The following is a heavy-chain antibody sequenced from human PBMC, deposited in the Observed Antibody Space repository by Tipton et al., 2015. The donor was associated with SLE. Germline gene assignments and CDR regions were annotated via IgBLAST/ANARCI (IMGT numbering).Heavy chain of an antibody. V-gene: IGHV4-38-2*02. Sequence: TLSLTCTVSGYSISRGFYWAWIRQAPGKGLEWIGSSLYRGATHYNPSLESRVSISFDTSRNEFSLRLTSVSAADTAVYYCARWAPRGDGYGGFDYWGQGTLVTVSS. CDR2: SLYRGAT. CDR1: GYSISRGFY. CDR3: ARWAPRGDGYGGFDY. D-gene: IGHD5-24*01. J-gene: IGHJ4*02.